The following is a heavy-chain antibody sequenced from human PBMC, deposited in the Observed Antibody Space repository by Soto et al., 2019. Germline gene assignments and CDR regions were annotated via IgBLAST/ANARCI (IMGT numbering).Heavy chain of an antibody. CDR3: AKETHSNGYGSYFDY. Sequence: LXLSCASSGFTFSSFVMHWFRQAPVKGLEWVAVISSGGGLKYDADSVKGRFTISRDNSKNTLYLQMNSLRAEDTAIYYCAKETHSNGYGSYFDYWGQGVLVTVPS. CDR2: ISSGGGLK. V-gene: IGHV3-30*18. CDR1: GFTFSSFV. D-gene: IGHD3-22*01. J-gene: IGHJ4*02.